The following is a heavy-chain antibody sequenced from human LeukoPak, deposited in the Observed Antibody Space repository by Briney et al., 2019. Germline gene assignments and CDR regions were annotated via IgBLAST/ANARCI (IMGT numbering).Heavy chain of an antibody. J-gene: IGHJ6*03. CDR2: IRRKAHSYAT. V-gene: IGHV3-73*01. Sequence: PGGSLRLSCAASGFTFSAAAMHWVRQASGKGREGGGGIRRKAHSYATAYGASVKGRFNISRDDSKNTAYLQVNSLKTEDTAVYSCTREASSNYYYYMDVWSKGTTVTVSS. D-gene: IGHD3-10*01. CDR3: TREASSNYYYYMDV. CDR1: GFTFSAAA.